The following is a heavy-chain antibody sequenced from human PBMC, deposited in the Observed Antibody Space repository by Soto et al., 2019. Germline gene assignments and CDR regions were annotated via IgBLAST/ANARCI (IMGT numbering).Heavy chain of an antibody. V-gene: IGHV4-30-4*01. Sequence: PSETLSLTCTAAGGSISSGDYHWTWIRQFPGKGLEWIGAIYYSASTYYNPSLLSRLTISVDTSKNKFSLKLTSVTAADTAVYYCARDSRTPSGGMDVWGQGTTVT. J-gene: IGHJ6*02. CDR1: GGSISSGDYH. CDR3: ARDSRTPSGGMDV. CDR2: IYYSAST.